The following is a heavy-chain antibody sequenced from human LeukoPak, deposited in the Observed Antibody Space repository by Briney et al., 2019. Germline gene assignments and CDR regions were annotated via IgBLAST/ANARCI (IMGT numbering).Heavy chain of an antibody. V-gene: IGHV3-48*01. Sequence: GGSLRLSCAASGLTFSNYGMNWVRQAPGKGLEWVSYISSTSSTINYADFVKGRFTISRDKNSLYLQMSSLRAEDSAVYYCARGVSSRPDYWGQGTLVTVSS. CDR3: ARGVSSRPDY. J-gene: IGHJ4*02. CDR1: GLTFSNYG. CDR2: ISSTSSTI.